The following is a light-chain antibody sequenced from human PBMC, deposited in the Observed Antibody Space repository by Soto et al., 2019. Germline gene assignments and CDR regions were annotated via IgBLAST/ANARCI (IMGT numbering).Light chain of an antibody. CDR1: QSISSY. J-gene: IGKJ4*01. Sequence: DIQMTQSPSSLSASVGDRVTITCRASQSISSYLNWYQQKPGKAPKLLIYAASSLQYGVPSRFSGSGSGTDFTLTISSLQPEDFATYYCQQSYSTVLTFGGGTKVEIK. V-gene: IGKV1-39*01. CDR2: AAS. CDR3: QQSYSTVLT.